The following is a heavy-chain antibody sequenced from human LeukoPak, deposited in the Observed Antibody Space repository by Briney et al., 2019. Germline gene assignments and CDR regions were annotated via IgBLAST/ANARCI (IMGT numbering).Heavy chain of an antibody. D-gene: IGHD2-21*01. CDR2: IYLGDSDT. Sequence: GESLKISCKGSGYSVTSYWIGWVRQMPGKGLEWMGIIYLGDSDTRYSPSFQGQVTISADKSVSTAYLQWSSLKASDTAMYYCAIQGRRGYSRDAFDIWGQGTMVTVSS. CDR1: GYSVTSYW. V-gene: IGHV5-51*01. J-gene: IGHJ3*02. CDR3: AIQGRRGYSRDAFDI.